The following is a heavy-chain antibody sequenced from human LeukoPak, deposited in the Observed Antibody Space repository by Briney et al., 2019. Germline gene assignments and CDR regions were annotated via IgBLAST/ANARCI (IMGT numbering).Heavy chain of an antibody. Sequence: GGSLRLSCAASGFSFSTYWMIWVRQAPGKGLEWVASIKQDGSEKYYVDSVKGRFTISRDNARNSMSLQMNSLRAEDTAIYYCTSRASNYDFWSGYNVWGKGTTVTVSS. CDR2: IKQDGSEK. D-gene: IGHD3-3*01. CDR1: GFSFSTYW. CDR3: TSRASNYDFWSGYNV. V-gene: IGHV3-7*01. J-gene: IGHJ6*04.